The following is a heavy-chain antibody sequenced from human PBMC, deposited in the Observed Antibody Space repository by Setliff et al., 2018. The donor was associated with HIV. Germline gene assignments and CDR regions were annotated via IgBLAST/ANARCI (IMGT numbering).Heavy chain of an antibody. CDR1: ELTFSNYG. D-gene: IGHD2-2*01. CDR2: IRYDASNK. CDR3: AKSCDVPSRPGPYYYSMDV. V-gene: IGHV3-30*02. J-gene: IGHJ6*03. Sequence: GGSLRLSCAASELTFSNYGIHWVRQAPGKGLEWLTYIRYDASNKFYADSVKGRFTISRDNSKNTLFLQLNSLRVDDTAVYYCAKSCDVPSRPGPYYYSMDVWGKGTTVTVSS.